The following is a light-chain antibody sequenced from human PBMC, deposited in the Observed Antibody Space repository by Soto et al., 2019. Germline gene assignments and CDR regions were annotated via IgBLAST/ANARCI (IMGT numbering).Light chain of an antibody. Sequence: EIVMTQSPATLSVSPGERATLSCRASQSVGSNLAWYQQTPGKAPRLLIYGASTRATGIPARFSGSGSGTEFTLIISSLQSEDFAVYYCQQYNTWPPATFGGGTKVEI. J-gene: IGKJ4*01. CDR1: QSVGSN. CDR2: GAS. V-gene: IGKV3-15*01. CDR3: QQYNTWPPAT.